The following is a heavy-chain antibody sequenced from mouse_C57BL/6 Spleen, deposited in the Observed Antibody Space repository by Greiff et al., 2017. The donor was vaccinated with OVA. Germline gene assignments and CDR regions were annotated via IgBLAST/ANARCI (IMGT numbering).Heavy chain of an antibody. CDR3: ARGDGYYWYFDV. Sequence: QVQLQQSGAELVKPGASVKISCKASGYAFSSYWMNWVKQRPGKGLEWIGQIYPGDGDTNSNGKFKGKATLTADKSSSTAYMQLSSLTSEDSAVYFCARGDGYYWYFDVWGTGTTVTVSS. CDR1: GYAFSSYW. D-gene: IGHD2-3*01. V-gene: IGHV1-80*01. J-gene: IGHJ1*03. CDR2: IYPGDGDT.